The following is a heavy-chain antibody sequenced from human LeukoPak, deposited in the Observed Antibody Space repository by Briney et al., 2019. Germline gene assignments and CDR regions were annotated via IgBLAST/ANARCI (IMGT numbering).Heavy chain of an antibody. CDR1: GGTFSSYA. Sequence: GATVKVSCKASGGTFSSYAISWVRQAPGQGLEWMGGIIPIFGTANYAQKFQGRITITADESTSTAYMELSSLRSEDTAVYYCASGGYGGWYHRELDYWGQGTLVTVSS. D-gene: IGHD6-19*01. J-gene: IGHJ4*02. CDR3: ASGGYGGWYHRELDY. V-gene: IGHV1-69*13. CDR2: IIPIFGTA.